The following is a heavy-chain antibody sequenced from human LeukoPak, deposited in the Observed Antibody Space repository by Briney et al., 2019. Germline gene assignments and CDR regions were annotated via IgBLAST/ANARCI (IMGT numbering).Heavy chain of an antibody. D-gene: IGHD1-26*01. CDR1: GFTFSSFD. CDR3: AQDSKIVGPTFRSNHYMDV. J-gene: IGHJ6*03. CDR2: ISGSGGST. Sequence: GGSLRLSCAASGFTFSSFDMNWVRQAPGKGLEWFSGISGSGGSTYYADSVKGRFTISRDNSKKTLYLQMNSLKAEDTAVYYCAQDSKIVGPTFRSNHYMDVWGKGTTVTVSS. V-gene: IGHV3-23*01.